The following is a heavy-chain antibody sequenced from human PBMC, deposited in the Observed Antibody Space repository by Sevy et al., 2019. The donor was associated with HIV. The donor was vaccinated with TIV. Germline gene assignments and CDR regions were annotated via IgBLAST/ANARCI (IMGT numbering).Heavy chain of an antibody. V-gene: IGHV3-33*01. CDR2: IWNDGSNK. CDR3: ARGGDFNDRSAKRDFDY. Sequence: GGSLRLSCAASGFTFSNYGMHWVRLAPGKGLEWVAVIWNDGSNKYYADSVKGRFTISRDNSKNTLYLQMNSLRVEDTAVYFCARGGDFNDRSAKRDFDYWGQGTLVTVS. J-gene: IGHJ4*02. CDR1: GFTFSNYG. D-gene: IGHD3-22*01.